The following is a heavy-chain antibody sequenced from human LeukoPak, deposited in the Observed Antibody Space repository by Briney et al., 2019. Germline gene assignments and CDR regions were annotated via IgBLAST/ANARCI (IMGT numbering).Heavy chain of an antibody. CDR1: GGSISSYY. CDR3: AREMSVTDAFDI. V-gene: IGHV4-4*07. J-gene: IGHJ3*02. Sequence: PSETLYLTCTVSGGSISSYYWSWIRQPAGKGLEWIGRIYTSGSTNYNPSLKSRVTMSVDMSKNQFSLKLSSVTAADTAVYYCAREMSVTDAFDIWGQGTMVTVSS. CDR2: IYTSGST.